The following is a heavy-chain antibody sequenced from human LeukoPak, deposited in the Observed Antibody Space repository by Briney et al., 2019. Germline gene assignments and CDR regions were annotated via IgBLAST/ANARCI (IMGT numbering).Heavy chain of an antibody. V-gene: IGHV1-3*01. D-gene: IGHD2-15*01. CDR2: ISAGNGNT. CDR3: ARAHDCSGGSCSLPVFVY. Sequence: ASVKVSCKASGGTFSSYAISWVRQAPGQRLEWMGWISAGNGNTKYSQKFQGRVTITRDTSASTAYMELSSLRSEDTAVYYCARAHDCSGGSCSLPVFVYWGQGTLVTVSS. J-gene: IGHJ4*02. CDR1: GGTFSSYA.